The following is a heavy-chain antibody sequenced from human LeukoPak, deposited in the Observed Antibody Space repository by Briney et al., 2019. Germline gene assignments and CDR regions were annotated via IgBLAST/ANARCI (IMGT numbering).Heavy chain of an antibody. CDR2: ISAYNGNT. D-gene: IGHD3-9*01. Sequence: GASVKVSCKASGYTFTSYGISWVRQAPGQGLEWMGWISAYNGNTNYAQKLQGRVTMTTDTSTSTAYMELRSLRSDDTAVYYCARGIYDILTPYYYYYMDVWGKGTTVTISS. V-gene: IGHV1-18*01. J-gene: IGHJ6*03. CDR1: GYTFTSYG. CDR3: ARGIYDILTPYYYYYMDV.